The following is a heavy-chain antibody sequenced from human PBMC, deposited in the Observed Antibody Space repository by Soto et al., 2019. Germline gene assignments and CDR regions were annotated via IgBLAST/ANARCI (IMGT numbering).Heavy chain of an antibody. CDR1: VGTFSSYG. CDR3: ARGTSLRFDAVDI. Sequence: ASVKLSSKASVGTFSSYGISWVRQAPGQGLDCMGGIIPIFGTANYAQKFQGRVTIPADESTSTAYMELSSRRSEDTAVDYCARGTSLRFDAVDIWGQGAMVSVSS. D-gene: IGHD4-17*01. CDR2: IIPIFGTA. V-gene: IGHV1-69*13. J-gene: IGHJ3*02.